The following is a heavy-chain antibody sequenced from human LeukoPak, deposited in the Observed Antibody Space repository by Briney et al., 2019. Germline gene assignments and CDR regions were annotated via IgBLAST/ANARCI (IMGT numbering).Heavy chain of an antibody. CDR3: AREPYSSGRGFDY. D-gene: IGHD6-19*01. J-gene: IGHJ4*02. Sequence: SETLSLTCTVSGGSISSDYWSWIRQPAGKGLEWIGRIYTSGSTNYNPSLKSRVTMSVDTSKNQFSLKLSSVTAADTAVYYCAREPYSSGRGFDYWGQGTLVTVSS. V-gene: IGHV4-4*07. CDR2: IYTSGST. CDR1: GGSISSDY.